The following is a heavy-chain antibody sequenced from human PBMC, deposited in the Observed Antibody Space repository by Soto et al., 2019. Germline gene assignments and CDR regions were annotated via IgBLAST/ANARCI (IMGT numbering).Heavy chain of an antibody. V-gene: IGHV3-23*01. D-gene: IGHD4-17*01. Sequence: GGSLRLSCAASGFTFSSYAMSWVRQAPGKGLEWVSAISGSGGSTYYADSVKGRFTISRDNSKNTLYLQMNSLRAEDTAVYYWVKYLLRSRAAFESWGQGTMVTVAS. CDR1: GFTFSSYA. CDR2: ISGSGGST. J-gene: IGHJ3*02. CDR3: VKYLLRSRAAFES.